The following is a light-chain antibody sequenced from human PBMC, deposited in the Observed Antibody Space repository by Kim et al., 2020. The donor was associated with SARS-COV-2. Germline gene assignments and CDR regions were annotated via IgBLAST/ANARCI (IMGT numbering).Light chain of an antibody. Sequence: EIVLTQSPGTLSLSPGERATLSCRASQTVSSNYLGWYQQKPGQAPRLLIYGASSRATGIPDRFSGSGSGTDFTLTIGGLEPEDFAVYYCQQYGTSPPYTFGQGTKLEIK. CDR2: GAS. V-gene: IGKV3-20*01. CDR3: QQYGTSPPYT. J-gene: IGKJ2*01. CDR1: QTVSSNY.